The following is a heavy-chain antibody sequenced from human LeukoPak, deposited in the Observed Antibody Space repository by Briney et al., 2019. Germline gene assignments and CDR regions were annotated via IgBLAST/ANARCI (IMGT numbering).Heavy chain of an antibody. J-gene: IGHJ4*02. CDR3: ASPEYYYDSSGYYYADY. V-gene: IGHV4-39*01. Sequence: SETLSLTCTVSGGSISSSSYYWGWIRQPPGKGLERIGSIYYSGSTYYNPSLKSRVTISVDTSKNQFSLELSSVTAADTAVYYCASPEYYYDSSGYYYADYWGQGTLVTVSS. D-gene: IGHD3-22*01. CDR1: GGSISSSSYY. CDR2: IYYSGST.